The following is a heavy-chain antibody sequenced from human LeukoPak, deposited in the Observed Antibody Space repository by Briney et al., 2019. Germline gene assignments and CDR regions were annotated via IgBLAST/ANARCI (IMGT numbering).Heavy chain of an antibody. CDR1: GFTFSSYS. Sequence: GGSLRLSCAASGFTFSSYSMNWVRQAPGKGLEWVSSISSSSSYIYYAGSVKGRFTISRDNAKNSLYLQMNSLRAEDTAVYYCARETLIVGATPFDYWGQGTLVTVSS. CDR3: ARETLIVGATPFDY. J-gene: IGHJ4*02. CDR2: ISSSSSYI. D-gene: IGHD1-26*01. V-gene: IGHV3-21*01.